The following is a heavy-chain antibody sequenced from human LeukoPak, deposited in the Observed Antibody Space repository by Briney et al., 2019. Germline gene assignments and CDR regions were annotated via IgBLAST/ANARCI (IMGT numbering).Heavy chain of an antibody. Sequence: ASVTVSCKVSGYSLTDLSLHWVRQAPGKGLEWIGGFDPEDGEPIYAQKFQGRLSMTEDTSKDTGYMELRTLRSEDTALYYCAKSHGDYGLLDYWGQGTLVTVSS. CDR2: FDPEDGEP. J-gene: IGHJ4*02. CDR3: AKSHGDYGLLDY. D-gene: IGHD4-17*01. V-gene: IGHV1-24*01. CDR1: GYSLTDLS.